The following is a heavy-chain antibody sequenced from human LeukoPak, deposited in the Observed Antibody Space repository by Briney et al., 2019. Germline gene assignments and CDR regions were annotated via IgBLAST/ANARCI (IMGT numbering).Heavy chain of an antibody. J-gene: IGHJ5*02. D-gene: IGHD3-3*01. CDR2: LNSDGSNT. V-gene: IGHV3-74*01. CDR1: GFTFRSYW. CDR3: VRGITIFGVLRSPWFDP. Sequence: GGSLRLSCAVSGFTFRSYWMHGVRQAPGKGLVWVSRLNSDGSNTSYADSVKGRFTISRDNAKKTLYLQMNGLRVEDSAVYYCVRGITIFGVLRSPWFDPWGQGTLVTVSS.